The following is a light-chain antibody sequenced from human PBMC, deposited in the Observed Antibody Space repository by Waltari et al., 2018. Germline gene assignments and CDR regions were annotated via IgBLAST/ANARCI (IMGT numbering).Light chain of an antibody. CDR2: ADS. CDR3: QVWDTSSEHWV. Sequence: YVMTQSPSVSVAPGTTARITCGGNNVGSKSVHWYLQRPGQAPVLVMYADSDRPSGIPERFSGSNSGDTATLIINTVEVEDEADFYCQVWDTSSEHWVFGGGTKLTVL. J-gene: IGLJ3*02. V-gene: IGLV3-21*04. CDR1: NVGSKS.